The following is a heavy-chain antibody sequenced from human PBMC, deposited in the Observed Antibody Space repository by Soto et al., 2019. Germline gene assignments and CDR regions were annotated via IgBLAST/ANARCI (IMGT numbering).Heavy chain of an antibody. V-gene: IGHV4-39*01. Sequence: SETLSLTCTVSGGSISSSSYYWGWIRQPPGKGLEWIGSIYYSGSTYYNPSLKSRVTISVDTSKNQFSLKLSSVTAADTAVYYCARDAYSSSSGLDYWGQGTLVTVSS. CDR1: GGSISSSSYY. CDR3: ARDAYSSSSGLDY. J-gene: IGHJ4*02. CDR2: IYYSGST. D-gene: IGHD6-6*01.